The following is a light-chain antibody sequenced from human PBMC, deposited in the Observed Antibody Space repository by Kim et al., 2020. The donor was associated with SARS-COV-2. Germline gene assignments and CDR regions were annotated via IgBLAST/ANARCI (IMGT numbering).Light chain of an antibody. CDR3: SSYTSSSTWV. J-gene: IGLJ3*02. V-gene: IGLV2-14*01. CDR2: DVS. Sequence: QSALTQPASVSGSPGQSITISCTGTSSDVGGYNYVSWYQQHPGKAPKLMIYDVSKRPSGVSNRFSGSKSGNTASLIISGLQAEDEADYYCSSYTSSSTWVFGGGTQLTVL. CDR1: SSDVGGYNY.